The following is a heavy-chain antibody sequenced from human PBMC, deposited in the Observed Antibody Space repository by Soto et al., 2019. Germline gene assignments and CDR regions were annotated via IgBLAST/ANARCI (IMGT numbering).Heavy chain of an antibody. Sequence: QVQLVESGGGVVQPGRSLRLSCAASGFTFSSYGMHWVRQAPGKGLEWVALISYDGSNEDYADSVKGRFTISRDNSKKTLYLQMNSLRPEDTAVYYCEKDLEWLVLRYAMDVWGQGTTVTVSS. V-gene: IGHV3-30*18. CDR3: EKDLEWLVLRYAMDV. D-gene: IGHD6-19*01. J-gene: IGHJ6*02. CDR2: ISYDGSNE. CDR1: GFTFSSYG.